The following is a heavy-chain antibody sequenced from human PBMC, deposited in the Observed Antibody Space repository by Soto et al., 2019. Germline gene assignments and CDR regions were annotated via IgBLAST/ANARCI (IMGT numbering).Heavy chain of an antibody. V-gene: IGHV1-18*01. J-gene: IGHJ6*02. Sequence: QVHLVQSGAEVKKPGASVKVSCKASGYTFTNYDINWVRQAPGQGLEWMGWISTYTGNTNYAQKRQGRITITTDTSTSTAYMELRSLRSDDTAVYYCARGYYYGSGRPTPGGMDVWGQGTTVTVSS. CDR1: GYTFTNYD. CDR3: ARGYYYGSGRPTPGGMDV. CDR2: ISTYTGNT. D-gene: IGHD3-10*01.